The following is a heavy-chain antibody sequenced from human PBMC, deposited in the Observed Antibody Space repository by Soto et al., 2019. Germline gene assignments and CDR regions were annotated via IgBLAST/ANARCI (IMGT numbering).Heavy chain of an antibody. Sequence: QLQLQESGPGLVKPSETLSLTCTVSGGSISSSSYYWGWIRQPPGKGLEWIGSIYYSGSTYYNPSLKSRVTISVDTSKNQFSLKLSSVTAADTAVYYCASIDYDDYYYYYGMDVWGQGTTVTVSS. CDR3: ASIDYDDYYYYYGMDV. D-gene: IGHD4-17*01. CDR2: IYYSGST. CDR1: GGSISSSSYY. J-gene: IGHJ6*02. V-gene: IGHV4-39*01.